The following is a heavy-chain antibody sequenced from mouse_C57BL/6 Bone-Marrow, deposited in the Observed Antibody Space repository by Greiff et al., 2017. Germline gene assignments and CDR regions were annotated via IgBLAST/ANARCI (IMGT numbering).Heavy chain of an antibody. V-gene: IGHV1-78*01. D-gene: IGHD4-1*01. Sequence: VQLQESDAELVKPGASVKISCKVSGYTFTDHTIHWMKQRPEQGLEWIGYIYPRDGSTKYNEKFKGKATLTADKSSSTAYMQRNSLTSEDSAVYFCARRGELGRDDCDYWGQGTTLTVSS. CDR3: ARRGELGRDDCDY. CDR2: IYPRDGST. CDR1: GYTFTDHT. J-gene: IGHJ2*01.